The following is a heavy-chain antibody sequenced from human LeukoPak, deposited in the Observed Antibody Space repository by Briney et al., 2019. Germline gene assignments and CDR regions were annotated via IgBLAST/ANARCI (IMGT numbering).Heavy chain of an antibody. CDR3: AREEIAAAGTGY. CDR2: ISSSSSYI. CDR1: GFSFRSHG. J-gene: IGHJ4*02. V-gene: IGHV3-21*01. Sequence: GGSLRLSCAASGFSFRSHGMNWVRQAPGKGLEWVSSISSSSSYIYYADSVKGRFTISRDNAKNSLYLQMNSLRAEDTAVYYCAREEIAAAGTGYWGQGTLVTVSS. D-gene: IGHD6-13*01.